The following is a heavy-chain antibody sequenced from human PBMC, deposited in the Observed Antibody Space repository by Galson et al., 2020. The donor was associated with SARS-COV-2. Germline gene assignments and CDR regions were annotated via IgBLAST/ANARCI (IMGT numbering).Heavy chain of an antibody. J-gene: IGHJ4*02. CDR1: GFTFDDYA. CDR2: ISWNSGSI. Sequence: SLKISCAASGFTFDDYAMHWVRQAPGKGLEWVSGISWNSGSIGYADSVKGRFTISRDNAKNSLYLQMNSLRAEDTALYYCANLAAAGISYWGQGTLVTVSS. CDR3: ANLAAAGISY. D-gene: IGHD6-13*01. V-gene: IGHV3-9*01.